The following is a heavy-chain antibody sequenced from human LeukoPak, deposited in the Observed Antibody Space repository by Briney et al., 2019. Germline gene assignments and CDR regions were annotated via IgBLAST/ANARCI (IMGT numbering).Heavy chain of an antibody. J-gene: IGHJ5*02. CDR1: GGSFSGYC. V-gene: IGHV4-34*01. D-gene: IGHD3-3*01. Sequence: SETLSLTCAVYGGSFSGYCWSWMRQPPGKGLEWIGEINHSGSTNYNPSLKSRVTISVDTSKNQFSLKLSSVTAADTAVYYCARDTDPYYDFWSGHNWFDPWGQGTLVTVSS. CDR3: ARDTDPYYDFWSGHNWFDP. CDR2: INHSGST.